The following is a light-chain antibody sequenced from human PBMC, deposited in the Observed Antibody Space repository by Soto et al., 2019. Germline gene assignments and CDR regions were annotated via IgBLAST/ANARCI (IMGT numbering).Light chain of an antibody. CDR2: DVN. Sequence: QSALTQPRSVSESPGQSVTISCTGTSSGVGNYNYVSWYQQHPGKAPKVMIYDVNKWPSGVPDRFSGSKSGNTASLTISGLQAEDEADYYCCSYAGSYTWVFGGGTKLTVL. CDR1: SSGVGNYNY. J-gene: IGLJ3*02. CDR3: CSYAGSYTWV. V-gene: IGLV2-11*01.